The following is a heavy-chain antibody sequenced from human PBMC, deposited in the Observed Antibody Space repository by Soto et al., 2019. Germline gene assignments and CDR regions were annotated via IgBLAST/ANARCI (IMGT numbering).Heavy chain of an antibody. V-gene: IGHV3-48*03. Sequence: PGGSLRLSCAASGFTFSSYEMNWVRQAPGKGLEWVSDITSTGGTRYYADSVKGRFTISRDNAKNSLYLQMNSLRAEDTAVYYCARGYCTSSACHWNFDYWGQGTLVTVSS. CDR2: ITSTGGTR. J-gene: IGHJ4*02. D-gene: IGHD2-8*02. CDR1: GFTFSSYE. CDR3: ARGYCTSSACHWNFDY.